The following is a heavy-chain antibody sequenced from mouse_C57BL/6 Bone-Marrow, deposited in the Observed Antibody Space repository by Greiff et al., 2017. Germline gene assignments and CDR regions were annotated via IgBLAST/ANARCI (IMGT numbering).Heavy chain of an antibody. CDR1: GYTFTSYW. J-gene: IGHJ1*03. Sequence: QVQLKQPGAELVRPGTSVKLSCKASGYTFTSYWMHWVKQRPGQGLEWIGVIAPSDSYTNYNQKFKGKATLTVDTSSSTAYMQLSSLTSEDSAVYYCARYYGSSYWYFDVCGTGTTVTVSS. D-gene: IGHD1-1*01. CDR2: IAPSDSYT. CDR3: ARYYGSSYWYFDV. V-gene: IGHV1-59*01.